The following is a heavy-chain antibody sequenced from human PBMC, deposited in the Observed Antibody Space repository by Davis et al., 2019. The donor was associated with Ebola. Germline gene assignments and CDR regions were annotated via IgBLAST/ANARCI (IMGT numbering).Heavy chain of an antibody. Sequence: MPSETLSLTCAVYGGSFSGYYWSWIRQPPGKGLEWIGYIYYSGSTNYNPSLKSRVTISVDTSKNQFSLKLSSVTAADPAVYYCARKGVGSSGWYDAFDIWGQGTMVTVSS. D-gene: IGHD6-19*01. CDR1: GGSFSGYY. CDR3: ARKGVGSSGWYDAFDI. J-gene: IGHJ3*02. CDR2: IYYSGST. V-gene: IGHV4-59*08.